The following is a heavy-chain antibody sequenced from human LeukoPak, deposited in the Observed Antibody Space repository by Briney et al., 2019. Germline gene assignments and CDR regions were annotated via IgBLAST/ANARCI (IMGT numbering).Heavy chain of an antibody. CDR3: VSIRLRTSWFDP. CDR1: GGTFSAYY. V-gene: IGHV4-34*01. Sequence: SETLSLTCGVYGGTFSAYYWSWIRQPPGKGLEWIGEISHSGSTTNYNPSLKSRVTISVDTSKNQFSLQLKSVTAADTAVYYCVSIRLRTSWFDPWGQGTLVTVSS. CDR2: ISHSGSTT. J-gene: IGHJ5*02. D-gene: IGHD1-1*01.